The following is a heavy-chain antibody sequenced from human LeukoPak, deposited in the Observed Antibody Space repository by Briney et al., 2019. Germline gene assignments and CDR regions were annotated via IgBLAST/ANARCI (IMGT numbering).Heavy chain of an antibody. CDR3: AKDRGPVGWYFDY. J-gene: IGHJ4*02. CDR1: GFTFSSYG. V-gene: IGHV3-30*18. Sequence: GGSLRLSCAASGFTFSSYGMHWVRQAPGKGLEWVAVISYDGSNKYYADSVKGRFTISRDNSKNTLYLQMNSLRAEDTAVYCCAKDRGPVGWYFDYWGQGTLVTVSS. D-gene: IGHD6-19*01. CDR2: ISYDGSNK.